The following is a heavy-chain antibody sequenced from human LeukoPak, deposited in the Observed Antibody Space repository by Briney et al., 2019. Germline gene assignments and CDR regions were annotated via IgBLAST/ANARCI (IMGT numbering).Heavy chain of an antibody. D-gene: IGHD1-1*01. CDR1: GYRFTRNW. J-gene: IGHJ5*02. V-gene: IGHV5-10-1*01. CDR3: ARQPEGTWFDP. CDR2: IDPSDSYT. Sequence: GESLGISCQGSGYRFTRNWISWVRQMPGKGPEWMGRIDPSDSYTNYSPSFQGHVTISADKSISTAYLQWSSLKASDTAMYYCARQPEGTWFDPWGQGTLVTVSS.